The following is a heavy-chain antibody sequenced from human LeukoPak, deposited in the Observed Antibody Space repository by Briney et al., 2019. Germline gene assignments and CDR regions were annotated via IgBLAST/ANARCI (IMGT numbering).Heavy chain of an antibody. CDR3: ARSGRYYDSSGYPPDY. Sequence: SETLSLTCGVSGGSISSGGYSWSWIRQPPGKGLEWIGYIYYSGSTSYNPSLKSRLSISVDTSKNQFSLKLSSVTAADTAVYYCARSGRYYDSSGYPPDYWGQGTLVTVSS. J-gene: IGHJ4*02. CDR1: GGSISSGGYS. CDR2: IYYSGST. D-gene: IGHD3-22*01. V-gene: IGHV4-30-4*07.